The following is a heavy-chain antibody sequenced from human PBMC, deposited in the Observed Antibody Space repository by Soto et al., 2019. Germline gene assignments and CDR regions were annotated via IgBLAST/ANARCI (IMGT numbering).Heavy chain of an antibody. CDR1: GFTFSSYG. J-gene: IGHJ5*02. CDR3: AKDGSYYDFWSGYYRGARWFDP. D-gene: IGHD3-3*01. V-gene: IGHV3-23*01. Sequence: GSLRLSCAASGFTFSSYGMHWVRQAPGKGLEWVSSINTFGSNIYYADSVKGRFTISRDNSKNTLYLQMNSLRAEGTAVYYFAKDGSYYDFWSGYYRGARWFDPWGQGPLVTVSS. CDR2: INTFGSNI.